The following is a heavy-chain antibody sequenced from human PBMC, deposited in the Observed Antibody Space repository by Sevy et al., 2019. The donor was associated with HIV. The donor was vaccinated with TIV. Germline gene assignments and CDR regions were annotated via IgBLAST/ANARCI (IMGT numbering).Heavy chain of an antibody. Sequence: GESLKISCAASGFTFSSYSMNWVRQAPGKGLEWVSYISSSSTIYYADSVKGRFTISRDNAKNSLYLQMNSLRDEDTAVYYCARLEMTTIGPYYYYGMDVWGQGTTVTVSS. CDR2: ISSSSTI. D-gene: IGHD4-4*01. CDR1: GFTFSSYS. V-gene: IGHV3-48*02. J-gene: IGHJ6*02. CDR3: ARLEMTTIGPYYYYGMDV.